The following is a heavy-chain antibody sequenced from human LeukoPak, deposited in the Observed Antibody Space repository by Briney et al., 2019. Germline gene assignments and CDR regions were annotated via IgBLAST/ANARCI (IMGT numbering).Heavy chain of an antibody. Sequence: GGSLRLSCSASGFTFSSYAMSWVRQAPGKGLEWVSGIRGSGGSTYYADSVKGRFTISRDNSKNTLYLQMNRQRAEDTAVYYCAKESGYCSGGSCYSEYYVDYWGQGTLVTVSS. CDR2: IRGSGGST. CDR1: GFTFSSYA. V-gene: IGHV3-23*01. CDR3: AKESGYCSGGSCYSEYYVDY. D-gene: IGHD2-15*01. J-gene: IGHJ4*02.